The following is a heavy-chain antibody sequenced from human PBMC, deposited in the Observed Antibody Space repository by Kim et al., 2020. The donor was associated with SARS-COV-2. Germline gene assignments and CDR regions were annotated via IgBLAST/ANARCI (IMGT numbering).Heavy chain of an antibody. CDR3: ARGVYYYDSSGYYYY. V-gene: IGHV4-34*01. D-gene: IGHD3-22*01. J-gene: IGHJ4*02. Sequence: PSLKSRVTISVDTSNNQFSLKLSSVTAADTAVYYCARGVYYYDSSGYYYYWGQGTLVTVSS.